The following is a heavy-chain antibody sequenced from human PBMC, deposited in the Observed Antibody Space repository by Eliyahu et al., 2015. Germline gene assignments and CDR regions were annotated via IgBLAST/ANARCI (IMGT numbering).Heavy chain of an antibody. D-gene: IGHD3-3*01. CDR2: IYWNDDK. CDR1: GFSLSTSGVG. Sequence: QITLKESGPTLVKPTQTLTLTCTFSGFSLSTSGVGVGWIRQPPGKALEWLALIYWNDDKRYSPSLKSRLTITKDTSKNQVVLTMTNMDPVDTATYYCARGYYDFWSGPSGNWFDPWGQGTLVTVSS. V-gene: IGHV2-5*01. J-gene: IGHJ5*02. CDR3: ARGYYDFWSGPSGNWFDP.